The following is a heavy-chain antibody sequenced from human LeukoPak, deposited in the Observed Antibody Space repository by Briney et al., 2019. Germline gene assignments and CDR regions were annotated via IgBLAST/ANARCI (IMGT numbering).Heavy chain of an antibody. V-gene: IGHV4-34*01. CDR3: ARGNYDFWSGPKYYFDY. J-gene: IGHJ4*02. CDR1: GGSFSGYY. D-gene: IGHD3-3*01. CDR2: INHSGST. Sequence: SETLSLTCAVYGGSFSGYYWSWIHQPPGKGLEWIGEINHSGSTNYNPSLKSRVTISVDTSKNQFSLKLSSVTAADTAVYYCARGNYDFWSGPKYYFDYWGQGTLVTVSS.